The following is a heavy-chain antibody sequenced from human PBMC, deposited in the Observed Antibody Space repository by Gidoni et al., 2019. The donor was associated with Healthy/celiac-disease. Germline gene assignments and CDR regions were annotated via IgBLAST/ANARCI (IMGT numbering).Heavy chain of an antibody. CDR2: IYHSGST. D-gene: IGHD3-10*01. V-gene: IGHV4-38-2*02. J-gene: IGHJ6*02. CDR1: GYSISSGDY. CDR3: ARDRVLLWFGGEVYGMDV. Sequence: QVQLQESGPGLVKPSETLSLTCTVSGYSISSGDYWGWIRQPPGKGLEWIGSIYHSGSTYYNPSLKSRVTISVDTSKNQFSLKLSSVTAADTAVYYCARDRVLLWFGGEVYGMDVWGQGTTVTVSS.